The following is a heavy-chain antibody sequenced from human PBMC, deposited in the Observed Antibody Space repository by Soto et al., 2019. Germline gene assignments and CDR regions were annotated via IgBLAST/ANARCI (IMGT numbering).Heavy chain of an antibody. D-gene: IGHD3-22*01. CDR3: ARDYYDSSGYYLDY. J-gene: IGHJ4*02. CDR2: IKQDGSEK. Sequence: PGGSLRLSCAASGFTFSSYWMSWVRQAPGKGLEWVANIKQDGSEKYYVDSVKGRFTISRDNAKNSLYLQMNSLRAEDTAVYYCARDYYDSSGYYLDYWGQGTLVTVSS. CDR1: GFTFSSYW. V-gene: IGHV3-7*01.